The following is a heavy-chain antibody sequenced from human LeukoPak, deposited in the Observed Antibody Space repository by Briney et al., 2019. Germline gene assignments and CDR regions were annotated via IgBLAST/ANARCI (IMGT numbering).Heavy chain of an antibody. J-gene: IGHJ4*02. CDR3: AKEGLGELLGCFDY. CDR2: ISASGGST. D-gene: IGHD3-10*01. V-gene: IGHV3-23*01. CDR1: GFTFSSYA. Sequence: GGSLRLSCAASGFTFSSYAMSWVRQAPGKGLEWASAISASGGSTYYADSVKGRFTISRDNSKNTLYLQMNSLRAEDTAVYYCAKEGLGELLGCFDYWGQGTLVTVSS.